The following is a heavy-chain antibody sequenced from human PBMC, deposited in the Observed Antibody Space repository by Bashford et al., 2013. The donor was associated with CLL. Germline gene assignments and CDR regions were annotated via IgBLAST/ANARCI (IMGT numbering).Heavy chain of an antibody. J-gene: IGHJ4*02. Sequence: GSLRLSCAASGFTFSSYWMHSVRQAPGKGLVWVSRINSDGSSTSYADSVKGRFTISRDNAKNTLYLQMNSLRAEDTAVYYCARGYYYDSSGYFPIDYWGQGTLVTVSS. CDR3: ARGYYYDSSGYFPIDY. CDR2: INSDGSST. V-gene: IGHV3-74*01. CDR1: GFTFSSYW. D-gene: IGHD3-22*01.